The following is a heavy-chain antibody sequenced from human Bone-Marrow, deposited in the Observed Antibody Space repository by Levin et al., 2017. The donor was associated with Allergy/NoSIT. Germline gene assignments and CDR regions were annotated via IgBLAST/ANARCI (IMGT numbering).Heavy chain of an antibody. V-gene: IGHV2-26*01. CDR1: GFSLTNSRMG. CDR3: ARLDGFTSGWYWFFDI. Sequence: SGPTLVKPTETLTLTCSVSGFSLTNSRMGVSWIRQPPGKALEWLAHIFSNDEKSYNTSLRSRRTLSKDTSKSQVVLTLTNMDPADTATYFCARLDGFTSGWYWFFDIWGRGTLVTVSS. D-gene: IGHD2-2*01. J-gene: IGHJ2*01. CDR2: IFSNDEK.